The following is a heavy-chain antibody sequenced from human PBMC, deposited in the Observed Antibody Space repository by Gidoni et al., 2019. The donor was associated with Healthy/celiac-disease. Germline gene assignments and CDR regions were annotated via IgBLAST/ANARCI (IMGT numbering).Heavy chain of an antibody. D-gene: IGHD2-21*01. Sequence: QVQLVASGGGVVRPGTSLRLSCAASGFTFGIYAMHWVRQAPGKGLEWLAVISYDGSRKYHADSVRGRFTVSRDNSKNTVSLQMNTLRAEDTAIYYCARDFLLSTITSDYSAYLDHWGQGTLLTVSS. V-gene: IGHV3-30*04. J-gene: IGHJ4*02. CDR3: ARDFLLSTITSDYSAYLDH. CDR2: ISYDGSRK. CDR1: GFTFGIYA.